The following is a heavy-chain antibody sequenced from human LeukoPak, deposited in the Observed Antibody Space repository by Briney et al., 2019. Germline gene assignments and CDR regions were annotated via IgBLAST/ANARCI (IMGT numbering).Heavy chain of an antibody. D-gene: IGHD3-10*01. J-gene: IGHJ4*02. V-gene: IGHV3-23*01. CDR1: GFTFSRYG. CDR3: AKDYYYGSGSYYNLDY. Sequence: GGSLRLSCTASGFTFSRYGMNWVRQAPGKGLEWVSTISGSGGTTYYADSVKGRFTISRDNSKNTLYLQMNSLRAEDTAVYYCAKDYYYGSGSYYNLDYWGQGTLVTVSP. CDR2: ISGSGGTT.